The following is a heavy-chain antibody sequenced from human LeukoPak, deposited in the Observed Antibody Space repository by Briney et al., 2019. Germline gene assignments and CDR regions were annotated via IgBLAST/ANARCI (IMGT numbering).Heavy chain of an antibody. D-gene: IGHD6-6*01. CDR1: GGSISSYY. J-gene: IGHJ5*02. CDR3: ARHKYSSFFDP. V-gene: IGHV4-59*08. Sequence: KPSVTLSLTCTVSGGSISSYYWSWIRQPPGKGLEWIGYIYYSGSTNYNPSLKSRVTISVDTSKNQFSLKLSSVTAADTAVYYCARHKYSSFFDPWGQGTLVTVSS. CDR2: IYYSGST.